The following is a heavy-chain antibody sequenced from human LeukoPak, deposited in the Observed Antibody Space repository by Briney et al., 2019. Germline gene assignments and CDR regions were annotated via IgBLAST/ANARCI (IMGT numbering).Heavy chain of an antibody. V-gene: IGHV3-48*01. Sequence: QPGGSLRLSCAASAFTFSDFSMNWVRQAPGKGLEWISYISSSSSDRFFTDSVKGRFTISRDNAENSLYLQINDLRADDTAVYYCARGYCNYKSCYYNPWGQGTPVTVSS. D-gene: IGHD2-15*01. J-gene: IGHJ5*02. CDR1: AFTFSDFS. CDR2: ISSSSSDR. CDR3: ARGYCNYKSCYYNP.